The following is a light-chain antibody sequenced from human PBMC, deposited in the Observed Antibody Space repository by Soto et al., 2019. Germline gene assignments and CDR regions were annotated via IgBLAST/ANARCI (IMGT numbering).Light chain of an antibody. CDR3: QQLNSYPFT. CDR2: GTS. CDR1: QSVSSSY. V-gene: IGKV3-20*01. Sequence: EIVLTQSPGTLSLSPGERATLSCRASQSVSSSYLAWHQQRPGQAPRLLIYGTSSRATGIPDRFSGSGSGTDFTLTISRLEPEDFATYHCQQLNSYPFTFGGGTKVEIK. J-gene: IGKJ4*01.